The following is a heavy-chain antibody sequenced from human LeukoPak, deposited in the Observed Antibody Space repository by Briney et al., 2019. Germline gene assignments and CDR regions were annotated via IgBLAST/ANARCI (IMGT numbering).Heavy chain of an antibody. J-gene: IGHJ4*02. CDR2: INPNSGGT. D-gene: IGHD3-22*01. CDR1: GYTFTGYY. Sequence: ASVKVSCKASGYTFTGYYMHWVRQAPGQGLEWMGWINPNSGGTNYAQKFQGRVTMTRDTSISTAYMELSRLRSDDTAVYYCARGARSDSSGYYPYYFDYWGQGTLVTVSS. CDR3: ARGARSDSSGYYPYYFDY. V-gene: IGHV1-2*02.